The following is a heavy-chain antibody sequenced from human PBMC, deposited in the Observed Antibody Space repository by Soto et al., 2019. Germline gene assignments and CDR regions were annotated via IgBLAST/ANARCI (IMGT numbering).Heavy chain of an antibody. V-gene: IGHV3-23*01. CDR2: VTADGGT. J-gene: IGHJ3*02. D-gene: IGHD2-15*01. CDR1: GFTVSRHA. Sequence: EVQVLESGGGLVQPGGSLRLSCEGSGFTVSRHAMTWISQAPGKGPEWVSTVTADGGTYYADSVKGRFAMSRDTSENTLYLQMTSLGAEDTAAYYCAPHVSCSGGSCQYDAFAIRGQGTMVTVSS. CDR3: APHVSCSGGSCQYDAFAI.